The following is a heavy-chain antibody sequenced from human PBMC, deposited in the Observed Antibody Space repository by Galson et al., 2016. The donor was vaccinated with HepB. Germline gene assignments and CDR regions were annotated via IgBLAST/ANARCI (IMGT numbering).Heavy chain of an antibody. J-gene: IGHJ4*02. D-gene: IGHD6-19*01. V-gene: IGHV4-30-4*08. CDR1: GGSFNAYF. CDR3: ARGPSQQWLGGFDY. CDR2: IYYSGST. Sequence: TLSLTCALSGGSFNAYFWSWIRQSPGKGLEWVGYIYYSGSTYYNPSLKSRVTISVDTSKNQFSLKLSSVAAADTAVYYCARGPSQQWLGGFDYWGQGTLVTVSS.